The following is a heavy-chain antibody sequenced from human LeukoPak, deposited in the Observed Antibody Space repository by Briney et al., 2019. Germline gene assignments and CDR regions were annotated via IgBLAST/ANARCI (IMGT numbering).Heavy chain of an antibody. CDR3: AKRGYCRGGTCFSHDAFDI. CDR1: GFIFSSYG. D-gene: IGHD2-15*01. J-gene: IGHJ3*02. V-gene: IGHV3-30*18. CDR2: ISYDGGNI. Sequence: GGSLRLSCAASGFIFSSYGMHWVRQAPGEGLEWVAVISYDGGNISYTDSVKGRFTISRDNSKNTLYLQMNSLRAEDTAVYYCAKRGYCRGGTCFSHDAFDIWGQGTMVTVSS.